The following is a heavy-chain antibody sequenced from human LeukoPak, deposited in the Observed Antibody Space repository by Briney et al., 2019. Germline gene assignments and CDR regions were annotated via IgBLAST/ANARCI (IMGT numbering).Heavy chain of an antibody. Sequence: PGGSLRLSCAASGLTFGDHFLDWGRQAPGKGLEWVGRSRNKANSYTTEYAASVKGRFTISRDDSKNSVYLQMNSLKVEDTAVYYCASFFGYDFGYWGQGTLVTVSS. CDR2: SRNKANSYTT. CDR1: GLTFGDHF. D-gene: IGHD5-12*01. J-gene: IGHJ4*02. V-gene: IGHV3-72*01. CDR3: ASFFGYDFGY.